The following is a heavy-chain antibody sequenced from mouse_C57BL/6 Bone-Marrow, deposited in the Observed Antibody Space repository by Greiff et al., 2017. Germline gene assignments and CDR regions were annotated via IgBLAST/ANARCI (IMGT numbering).Heavy chain of an antibody. CDR3: ARPYYSNYWYFDV. J-gene: IGHJ1*03. D-gene: IGHD2-5*01. CDR2: IYPGSGST. Sequence: QVQLQQSGAELAKPGASVKMSCKASGYTFTSYWITWVKQRPGQGLEWIGDIYPGSGSTNYNEKFKSKATLTVDTSSSTAYMQLSSLTSEDSAVYDCARPYYSNYWYFDVWGTGTTVTDSS. V-gene: IGHV1-55*01. CDR1: GYTFTSYW.